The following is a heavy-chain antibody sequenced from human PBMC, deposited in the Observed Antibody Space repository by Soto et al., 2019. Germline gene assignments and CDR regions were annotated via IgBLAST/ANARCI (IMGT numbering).Heavy chain of an antibody. CDR2: IKSKTDGGTT. Sequence: KPGGSLRLSCAASGFTFSNAWMSWVRQAPGKGLEWVGRIKSKTDGGTTDYAAPVKGRFTISRDDSKNTLYLQMNSLKTEDTAVYYCTTDQFMVRGVIITLPYYYYGMDVWGQGTTVTVSS. V-gene: IGHV3-15*01. J-gene: IGHJ6*02. CDR3: TTDQFMVRGVIITLPYYYYGMDV. D-gene: IGHD3-10*01. CDR1: GFTFSNAW.